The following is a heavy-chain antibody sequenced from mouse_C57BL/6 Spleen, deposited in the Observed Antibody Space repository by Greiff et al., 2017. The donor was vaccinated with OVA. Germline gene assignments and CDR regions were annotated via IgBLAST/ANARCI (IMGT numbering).Heavy chain of an antibody. V-gene: IGHV2-5*01. J-gene: IGHJ4*01. Sequence: QVQLKESGPGLVQPSQSLSITCTVSGFSLTSYGVHWVRQSPGKGLEWLGVIWRGGSTDYNAAFMSILSTTKDNSKSQVFFKMNSLQADDAARYYCTTHLLQAMDDWGPGTSVTVSS. CDR3: TTHLLQAMDD. CDR1: GFSLTSYG. D-gene: IGHD2-10*01. CDR2: IWRGGST.